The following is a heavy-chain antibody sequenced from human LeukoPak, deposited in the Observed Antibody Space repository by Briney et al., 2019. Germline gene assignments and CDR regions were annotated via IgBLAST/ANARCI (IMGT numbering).Heavy chain of an antibody. D-gene: IGHD3-22*01. CDR1: GFTFSSYG. V-gene: IGHV3-30*18. CDR2: ISYDGSNK. Sequence: GRSLRLSCAASGFTFSSYGMHWVRQAPGKGLEWVAVISYDGSNKYYADSVKGRFTISRDNSKNTLYLQMNSLRAEDTAVYYCAKDGISQYYYDSSGYYEYNWFDPWGQGTLVTVSS. J-gene: IGHJ5*02. CDR3: AKDGISQYYYDSSGYYEYNWFDP.